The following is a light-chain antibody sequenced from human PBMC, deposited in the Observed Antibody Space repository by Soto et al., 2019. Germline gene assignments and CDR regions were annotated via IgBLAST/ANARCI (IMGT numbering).Light chain of an antibody. V-gene: IGLV2-8*01. CDR1: SSDVGGYNY. CDR3: SSYAGSNNFEVV. CDR2: EVS. Sequence: QSALTQPPSASGSPGQSVTISCTGTSSDVGGYNYVSWYQQHPGKAPKLMIYEVSKRPSGVPDRFSGSKSGNTASLTVSGSQAEDEADYYCSSYAGSNNFEVVFGGGTKLTVL. J-gene: IGLJ2*01.